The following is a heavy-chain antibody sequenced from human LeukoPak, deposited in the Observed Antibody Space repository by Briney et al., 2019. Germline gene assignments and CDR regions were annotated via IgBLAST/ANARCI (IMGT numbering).Heavy chain of an antibody. CDR2: INWNGGST. J-gene: IGHJ4*02. V-gene: IGHV3-20*04. Sequence: GGSLRLSCAASGFTFDDYGMSWVRQAPGKGLEWVSGINWNGGSTGYADSVKGRFTISRDNAKNSLYLQMNSLRAEDTALYYCAASVYSGREFDYWGQGTLVTASS. CDR1: GFTFDDYG. CDR3: AASVYSGREFDY. D-gene: IGHD1-26*01.